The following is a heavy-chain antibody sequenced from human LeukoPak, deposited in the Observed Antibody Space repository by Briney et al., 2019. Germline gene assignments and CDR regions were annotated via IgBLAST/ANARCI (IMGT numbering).Heavy chain of an antibody. D-gene: IGHD4-17*01. CDR2: INPGDSDT. CDR3: ARFDYRATSH. CDR1: GYTFTSYW. V-gene: IGHV5-51*01. J-gene: IGHJ4*02. Sequence: GESLKISCKVSGYTFTSYWIGWVRQMPGKVLEWMGIINPGDSDTRYSPSFQGQVTISADKSISTAYLQWSSLKASDTAMYYCARFDYRATSHWGQGTLVTVSS.